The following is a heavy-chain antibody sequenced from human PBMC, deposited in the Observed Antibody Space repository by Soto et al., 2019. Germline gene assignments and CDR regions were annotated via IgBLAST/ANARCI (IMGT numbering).Heavy chain of an antibody. CDR1: GYTFTDYT. Sequence: QVQLVQSGAEVKKPGASVKVSCKASGYTFTDYTMHWVRQAPGQRHEWMGWINAVNGNTKYSQKFQGRVTITRDTSASTAYMELSSLRSEDTAVYYCARDLGYCSSTSCYDYYYYYMDVWGKGTTVTVSS. D-gene: IGHD2-2*01. CDR3: ARDLGYCSSTSCYDYYYYYMDV. V-gene: IGHV1-3*01. J-gene: IGHJ6*03. CDR2: INAVNGNT.